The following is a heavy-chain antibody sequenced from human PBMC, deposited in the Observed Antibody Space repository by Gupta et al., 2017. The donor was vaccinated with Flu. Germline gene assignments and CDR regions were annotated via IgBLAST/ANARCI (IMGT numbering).Heavy chain of an antibody. J-gene: IGHJ5*01. V-gene: IGHV3-7*05. CDR2: IKTDGSEN. D-gene: IGHD3-16*01. CDR3: ARDVSDWGSWLDS. Sequence: EAPGKGMEWVAMIKTDGSENHYVYSVTGRFTITRDNAKNSMSLIMNNLRADDKAIYYCARDVSDWGSWLDSWGQGTQVTVSS.